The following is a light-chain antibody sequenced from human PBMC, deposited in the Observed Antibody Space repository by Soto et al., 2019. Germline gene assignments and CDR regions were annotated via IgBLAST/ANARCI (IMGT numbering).Light chain of an antibody. Sequence: EIVLTQSPGTLSLSAGERATLSCRASQSVSISYLAWYQQKPGQAPRLLIHGASSRATGIPDRFSGSGSGTDFTLTISRLEPEDFAVYYCQQYDTSPRTFGGGPKVDIK. J-gene: IGKJ4*01. CDR1: QSVSISY. CDR2: GAS. V-gene: IGKV3-20*01. CDR3: QQYDTSPRT.